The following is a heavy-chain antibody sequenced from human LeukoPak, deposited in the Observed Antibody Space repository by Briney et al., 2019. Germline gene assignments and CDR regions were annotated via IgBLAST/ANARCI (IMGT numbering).Heavy chain of an antibody. J-gene: IGHJ4*02. CDR3: ARDSAVAGIPD. CDR2: ISAYNGNT. V-gene: IGHV1-18*01. Sequence: ASVKVSCKASGYTFSSYGISWVRQAPGQGLEWMGWISAYNGNTNYAQKLQGRVTMTTDTSTSTAYMELRSLRSDDTAVYYCARDSAVAGIPDWGQETLVTVSS. CDR1: GYTFSSYG. D-gene: IGHD6-19*01.